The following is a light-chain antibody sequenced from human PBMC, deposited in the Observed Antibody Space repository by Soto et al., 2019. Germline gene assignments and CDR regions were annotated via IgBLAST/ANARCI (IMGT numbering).Light chain of an antibody. V-gene: IGKV1-39*01. CDR1: HTVATY. CDR3: QQGYVYPLT. CDR2: DAS. Sequence: DIQMTQSTSSLSASVGDRVTITCRASHTVATYLNWYRQKPGKAPQLLIWDASNLETGVPSRFSGSGSGTDFTLTISSLQPEDFATYYCQQGYVYPLTFGGGTKVDIK. J-gene: IGKJ4*01.